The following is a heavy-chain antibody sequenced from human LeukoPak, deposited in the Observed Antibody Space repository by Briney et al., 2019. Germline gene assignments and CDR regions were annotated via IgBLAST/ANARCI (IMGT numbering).Heavy chain of an antibody. D-gene: IGHD5-18*01. CDR1: GYTFTSYG. J-gene: IGHJ6*03. CDR2: ISAYNGNT. V-gene: IGHV1-18*01. CDR3: ARPRGYSYGYYWERYYYMDV. Sequence: ASVKVSCKASGYTFTSYGISWVRQAPGQGLEWMGWISAYNGNTNYAQKLQGRVTMTTDTSTSTAYMELRSLRSDDTAVYYCARPRGYSYGYYWERYYYMDVWGKGSTVTVSS.